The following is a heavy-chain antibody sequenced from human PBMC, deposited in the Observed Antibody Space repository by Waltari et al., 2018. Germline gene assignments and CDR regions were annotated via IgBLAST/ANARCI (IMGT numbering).Heavy chain of an antibody. V-gene: IGHV6-1*01. D-gene: IGHD4-17*01. J-gene: IGHJ4*02. CDR1: GDSVSSNSAA. Sequence: QVQLQQSGPGLVKPSQTLSLTCAISGDSVSSNSAAWNWIRQSPSRGLEWLGRTYYRSKWYNEYAVSVKSRITSNPDTSKNQFSLQLNSVTPEDTAVYYCARSRAYGDYAGYYFDYWGQGTLVTVSS. CDR3: ARSRAYGDYAGYYFDY. CDR2: TYYRSKWYN.